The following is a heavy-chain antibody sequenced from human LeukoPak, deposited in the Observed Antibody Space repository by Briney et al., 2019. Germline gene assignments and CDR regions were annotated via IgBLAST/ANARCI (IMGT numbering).Heavy chain of an antibody. J-gene: IGHJ6*03. Sequence: SETLSLTCAVYGGSFSGYYWSWIRQPPGKGLEWIGEINHSGSTNYNPSLKSRVTISVDTSKNQFSLKLSSVIAADTAVYYCAREGITIFGVVIYGGSSDYYYMDVWGKGTTVTVSS. CDR3: AREGITIFGVVIYGGSSDYYYMDV. CDR1: GGSFSGYY. CDR2: INHSGST. V-gene: IGHV4-34*01. D-gene: IGHD3-3*01.